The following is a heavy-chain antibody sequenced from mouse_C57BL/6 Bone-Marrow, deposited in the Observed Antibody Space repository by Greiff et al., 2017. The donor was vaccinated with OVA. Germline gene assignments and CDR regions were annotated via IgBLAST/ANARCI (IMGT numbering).Heavy chain of an antibody. Sequence: EVQGVESGGGLVQSGRSLRLSCATSGFTFSDFYMEWVRQAPGKGLEWIAASRNKANDYTTEYSASVKGRFIVSRVTSQSILYLQMNALRAEDTAIYYCARGYDYSSYWYFDVWGTGTTVTVSS. V-gene: IGHV7-1*01. CDR1: GFTFSDFY. J-gene: IGHJ1*03. CDR2: SRNKANDYTT. CDR3: ARGYDYSSYWYFDV. D-gene: IGHD2-4*01.